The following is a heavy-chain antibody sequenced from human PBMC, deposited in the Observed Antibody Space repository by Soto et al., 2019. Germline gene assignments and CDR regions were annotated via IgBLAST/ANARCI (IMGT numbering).Heavy chain of an antibody. CDR3: ARGIRGKYGMDV. J-gene: IGHJ6*02. D-gene: IGHD3-10*01. V-gene: IGHV3-74*01. CDR1: GFTFSDYW. Sequence: EVQLVESGGGLVQPGGSLRLSCVTSGFTFSDYWIHWVRQAPGKGLVWVSRINGDGSRSDYADSVKGRFTIYRDNAENTVYLQMNSLSAEDTAVYFCARGIRGKYGMDVWGHGTTITVSS. CDR2: INGDGSRS.